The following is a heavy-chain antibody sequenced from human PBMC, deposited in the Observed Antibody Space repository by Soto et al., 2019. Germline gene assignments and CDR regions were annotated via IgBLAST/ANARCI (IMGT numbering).Heavy chain of an antibody. J-gene: IGHJ4*02. Sequence: QITLKESGPTLVKPTQPLTLTCTFSGFSLTTNGVGVGWIRQPPGKAPECLALIYWDADVHYRPSLQSRLTIAKDDSMNRVVLTMTNMGPVDTATYYCARSVEALPVRGARDYWGQGTLVTVSS. CDR2: IYWDADV. V-gene: IGHV2-5*02. D-gene: IGHD6-6*01. CDR3: ARSVEALPVRGARDY. CDR1: GFSLTTNGVG.